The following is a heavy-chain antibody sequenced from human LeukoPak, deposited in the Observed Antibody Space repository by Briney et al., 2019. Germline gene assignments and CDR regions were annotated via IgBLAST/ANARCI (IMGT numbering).Heavy chain of an antibody. D-gene: IGHD6-13*01. CDR2: ISSNGGST. CDR3: ARYSSSWYAFDY. Sequence: GGSLRLSCSASGFTFSSYAMHWVRQAPGKGLEYVSAISSNGGSTYYADSVKGRFTISRDNSKNTLYLQMGSLRAEDTAVYYCARYSSSWYAFDYWGQGTLVTVSS. V-gene: IGHV3-64D*09. J-gene: IGHJ4*02. CDR1: GFTFSSYA.